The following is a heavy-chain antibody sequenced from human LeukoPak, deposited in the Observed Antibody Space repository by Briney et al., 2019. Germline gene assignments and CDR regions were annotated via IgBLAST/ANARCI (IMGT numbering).Heavy chain of an antibody. Sequence: PGRSLRLSCAASGFTFSNLAMGWVRQAPGKGLAWVSGISGSGGGTYYVDSVRGRFTISRDNSKNTLFLDMNNMRADDTAVYFCVKDNYADYASGGVDWYFDLWGRGTLVTVSS. CDR1: GFTFSNLA. CDR2: ISGSGGGT. J-gene: IGHJ2*01. CDR3: VKDNYADYASGGVDWYFDL. V-gene: IGHV3-23*01. D-gene: IGHD4-17*01.